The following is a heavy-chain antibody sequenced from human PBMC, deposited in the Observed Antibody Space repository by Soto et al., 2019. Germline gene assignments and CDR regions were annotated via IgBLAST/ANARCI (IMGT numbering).Heavy chain of an antibody. V-gene: IGHV3-48*03. J-gene: IGHJ3*02. CDR2: ISSSGSTI. Sequence: GGSLRLSCAASGFTFSSYEMNWVRQAPGKGLEWVSYISSSGSTIYYADSVKGRFTISRDNAKNSLYLQMNSLRAEDTAVYYCARPFEYSSSLAAFDIWGQGTMVTVS. CDR3: ARPFEYSSSLAAFDI. CDR1: GFTFSSYE. D-gene: IGHD6-6*01.